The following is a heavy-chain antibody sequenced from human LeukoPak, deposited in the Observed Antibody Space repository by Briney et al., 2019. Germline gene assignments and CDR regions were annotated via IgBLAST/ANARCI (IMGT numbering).Heavy chain of an antibody. V-gene: IGHV1-2*02. D-gene: IGHD1-1*01. CDR1: GYTLTDYD. J-gene: IGHJ4*02. CDR3: ATGGLMTAFPTGRPWAY. Sequence: ASVKVSCKASGYTLTDYDILWVRQAPGRGLECMGWINPSSGATNYAQKFQGRVTMTRDASLNTAYMDLSSLRSDDTAVYYCATGGLMTAFPTGRPWAYWGQGTLVTVSS. CDR2: INPSSGAT.